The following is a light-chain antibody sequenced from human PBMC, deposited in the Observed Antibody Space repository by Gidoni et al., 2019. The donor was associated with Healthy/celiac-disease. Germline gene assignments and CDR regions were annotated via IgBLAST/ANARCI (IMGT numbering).Light chain of an antibody. CDR3: QQYYSTPRS. J-gene: IGKJ1*01. CDR2: WAS. CDR1: QSVLYSSHNKHY. V-gene: IGKV4-1*01. Sequence: DIVMTQSPDSLAVSLGERATINCKSSQSVLYSSHNKHYLAWYQQKPGQPPKLLIYWASTRESGVPDRFSGSGSGTDFTLTISSLQAEDVAVYYCQQYYSTPRSFGQGTKVEIK.